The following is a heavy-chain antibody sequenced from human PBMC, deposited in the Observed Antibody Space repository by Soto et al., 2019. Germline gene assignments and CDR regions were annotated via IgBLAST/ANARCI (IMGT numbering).Heavy chain of an antibody. V-gene: IGHV1-3*01. J-gene: IGHJ4*02. CDR1: GYTFTSYA. D-gene: IGHD2-8*01. CDR3: ANALGLYYFDY. CDR2: INAGNGKT. Sequence: ASVKVSCKASGYTFTSYAMHWVRQAPGQKVERKGWINAGNGKTKYSQKYQGRVTITKDTSTSTAYKELSSMRSENTAVYYCANALGLYYFDYWGQGTLVTVSS.